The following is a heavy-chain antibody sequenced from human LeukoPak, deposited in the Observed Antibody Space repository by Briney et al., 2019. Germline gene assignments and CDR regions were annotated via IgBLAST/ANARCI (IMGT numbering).Heavy chain of an antibody. CDR3: AKDPRYDILTGYYKADYYGMDV. V-gene: IGHV3-23*01. D-gene: IGHD3-9*01. CDR1: GFVFSASY. J-gene: IGHJ6*02. CDR2: ISGSGGSR. Sequence: GGSLRLSCAASGFVFSASYMSWVRQAPGKGLEWVSAISGSGGSRYYADSVKGRFTSSRDNSKNTLYLQMNSLRAEDTAVYYCAKDPRYDILTGYYKADYYGMDVWGQGTTVTVSS.